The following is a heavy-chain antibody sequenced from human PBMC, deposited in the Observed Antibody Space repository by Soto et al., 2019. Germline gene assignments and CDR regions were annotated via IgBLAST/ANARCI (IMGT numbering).Heavy chain of an antibody. Sequence: SETLSLTCAVYGGSFSGYYWSWIRQPPGKGLEWIGEINHSGSTNYNPSLKSRVTISVDTSKNQISLKLSSVTAADTAVYYCARGGEQWLVQDYWGQGTLVTVSS. CDR1: GGSFSGYY. V-gene: IGHV4-34*01. J-gene: IGHJ4*02. CDR2: INHSGST. D-gene: IGHD6-19*01. CDR3: ARGGEQWLVQDY.